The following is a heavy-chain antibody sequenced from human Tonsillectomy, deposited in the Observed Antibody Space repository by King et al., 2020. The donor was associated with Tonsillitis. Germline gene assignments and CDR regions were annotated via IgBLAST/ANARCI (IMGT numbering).Heavy chain of an antibody. J-gene: IGHJ6*03. D-gene: IGHD6-19*01. CDR1: GASFNDYY. CDR3: ARSGSSGWFRGNYYYYYMDV. CDR2: ISHSGNT. Sequence: VQLPQWGAGLLKPSETLSLTCAVFGASFNDYYWSWIRQPPGKGLEWIGEISHSGNTNYNPSLKSRVTISEDTSKNQFSLKLSYVTAADTAVYYCARSGSSGWFRGNYYYYYMDVWGKGTTVIVSS. V-gene: IGHV4-34*01.